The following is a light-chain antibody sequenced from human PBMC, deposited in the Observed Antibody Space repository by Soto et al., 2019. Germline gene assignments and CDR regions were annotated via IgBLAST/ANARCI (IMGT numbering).Light chain of an antibody. J-gene: IGKJ4*01. CDR2: AAS. CDR3: QQVESYPST. CDR1: QGISSF. V-gene: IGKV1-9*01. Sequence: DIQMTQSPSSLSASEGDRVTITCRASQGISSFVAWYQQKPGKAPKLLIYAASSLQSGVPSRFSGSGFGTDFTLTITSLQPEDFATYYCQQVESYPSTFGGGTKVDIK.